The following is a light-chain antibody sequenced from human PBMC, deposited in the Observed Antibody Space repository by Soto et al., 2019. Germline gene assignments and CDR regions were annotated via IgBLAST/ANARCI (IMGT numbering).Light chain of an antibody. V-gene: IGKV3-20*01. Sequence: DIVWTQSQVTQTLSPGYRATLSCRASESVRSYLAWYQQKPGQAPRLLIYGAASRATGIPDRFSGSGSGTDFTLSISRLQPEDFGLYHCQQYSSAPGPFGQGTRLEI. J-gene: IGKJ5*01. CDR2: GAA. CDR3: QQYSSAPGP. CDR1: ESVRSY.